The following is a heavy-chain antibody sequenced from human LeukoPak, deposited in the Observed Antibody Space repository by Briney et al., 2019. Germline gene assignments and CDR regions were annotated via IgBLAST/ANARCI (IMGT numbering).Heavy chain of an antibody. D-gene: IGHD5-12*01. V-gene: IGHV3-30*18. CDR1: EFTFSSHG. CDR2: ISYDGSNK. CDR3: AKASLVATVWSYFDY. Sequence: SGRSLRLSCAASEFTFSSHGMHWVRQAPGKGLEWVAVISYDGSNKYYADSVKGRFTISRDNSKNTLFLQLNSLRAEDTAVYYCAKASLVATVWSYFDYWGQGTLVTVST. J-gene: IGHJ4*02.